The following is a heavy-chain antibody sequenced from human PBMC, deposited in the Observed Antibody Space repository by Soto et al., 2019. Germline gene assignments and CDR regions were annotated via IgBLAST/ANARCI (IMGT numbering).Heavy chain of an antibody. CDR1: GYKFGSAW. V-gene: IGHV5-51*01. D-gene: IGHD3-3*02. J-gene: IGHJ4*02. CDR2: IKPGTSDI. CDR3: ARQLSHICDS. Sequence: GESLKISCNGVGYKFGSAWIGWVRQMPGKGLEWMGIIKPGTSDIRYSPSCRGHVTISADEAVSTAYLQWSSLKASDTAMYYCARQLSHICDSWGQGTLVTVSS.